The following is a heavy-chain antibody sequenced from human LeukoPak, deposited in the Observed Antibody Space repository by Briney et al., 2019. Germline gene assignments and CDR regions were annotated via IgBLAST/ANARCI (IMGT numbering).Heavy chain of an antibody. CDR3: ARNYGGKGLDY. J-gene: IGHJ4*02. CDR2: ISSSSSTI. V-gene: IGHV3-48*04. Sequence: GGSLRLSCAASGFTFSSYSMNWVRQAPGKGLEWVSYISSSSSTIYYADSVKGRFTISRDNAKNSLYLQMNSLRAEDTAVYYCARNYGGKGLDYWGQGTLVTVSS. D-gene: IGHD4-23*01. CDR1: GFTFSSYS.